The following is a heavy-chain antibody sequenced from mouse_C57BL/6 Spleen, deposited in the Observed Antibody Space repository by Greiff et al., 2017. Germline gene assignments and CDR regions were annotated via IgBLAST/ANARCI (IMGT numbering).Heavy chain of an antibody. J-gene: IGHJ4*01. V-gene: IGHV14-3*01. D-gene: IGHD1-1*01. CDR1: GFNIKNTS. CDR2: IDPANGNT. CDR3: AITTTPGAFDY. Sequence: EVQLVESVAELVRPGASVKLSCTASGFNIKNTSMHWVKQRPEQGLEWIGRIDPANGNTKYAPKFQGKATITADTSSNTAYLQLSRLTSEDTAIYYCAITTTPGAFDYWGQGTSVTVSS.